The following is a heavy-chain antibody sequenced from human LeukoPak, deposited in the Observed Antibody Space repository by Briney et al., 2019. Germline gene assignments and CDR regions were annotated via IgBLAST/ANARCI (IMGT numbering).Heavy chain of an antibody. CDR3: AKKWGVGTTTLDYFDY. Sequence: TGGSLRLSCAASGFAFSTYWMHWVRQAPGKGPVWVSRISPDGRDTIYADSVKGRFTMSRDNDKNTLYLQMNSLTDEDTAVYYCAKKWGVGTTTLDYFDYWGQGTLVTVSS. CDR1: GFAFSTYW. D-gene: IGHD1-26*01. V-gene: IGHV3-74*01. CDR2: ISPDGRDT. J-gene: IGHJ4*02.